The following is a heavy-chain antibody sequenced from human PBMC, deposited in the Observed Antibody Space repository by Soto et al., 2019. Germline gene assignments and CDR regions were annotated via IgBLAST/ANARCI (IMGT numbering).Heavy chain of an antibody. J-gene: IGHJ4*02. D-gene: IGHD3-22*01. CDR1: GFTFSSYG. V-gene: IGHV3-30*18. CDR3: AKDLGSSGYGPEGY. CDR2: ISYDGSNK. Sequence: GVSLRLSCAASGFTFSSYGMHWVRQAPGKGLEWVAVISYDGSNKYYADSVKGRFTISRDNSKNTLYLQMNSLRAEDTAVYYCAKDLGSSGYGPEGYWGQGTLVTVSS.